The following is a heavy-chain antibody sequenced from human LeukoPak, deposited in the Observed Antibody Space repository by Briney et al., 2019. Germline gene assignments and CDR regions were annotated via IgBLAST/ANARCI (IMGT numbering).Heavy chain of an antibody. CDR3: ARENSGYDGGFDY. CDR2: ISDVGTT. J-gene: IGHJ4*02. D-gene: IGHD5-12*01. Sequence: GGSLRLSCTPSGFTFRSYEMSWVRQAPGTGLEWVSYISDVGTTYYADSVKGRFTISRDNAKNSLFLQMNSLRAEDTAVYFCARENSGYDGGFDYWGQGTLVTVSS. CDR1: GFTFRSYE. V-gene: IGHV3-48*03.